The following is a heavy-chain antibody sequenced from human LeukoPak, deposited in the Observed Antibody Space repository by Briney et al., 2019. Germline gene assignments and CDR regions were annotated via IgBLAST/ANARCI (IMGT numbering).Heavy chain of an antibody. V-gene: IGHV3-21*01. Sequence: GGSLRLSCAASGFTFSSYAMSWVRQAPGKGLEWVSSISSSSSNIYYADSVKGRFTISRDNAKTSLYLQMNSLRAEDTAVYYCARGDYGDFVFDYWGQGTLVTVSS. D-gene: IGHD4-17*01. CDR1: GFTFSSYA. CDR3: ARGDYGDFVFDY. CDR2: ISSSSSNI. J-gene: IGHJ4*02.